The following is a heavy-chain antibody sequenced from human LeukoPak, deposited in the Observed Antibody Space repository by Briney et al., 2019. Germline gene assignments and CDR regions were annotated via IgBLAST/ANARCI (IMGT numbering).Heavy chain of an antibody. D-gene: IGHD6-19*01. CDR3: ARVRPPGYSSGWYDY. Sequence: GASVTVSCKASGYTFTGNYMHWVRQAPGQGLEWMGWINPNSGGTNYAQKFQGRVTMTRDTSISTAYMELSRLRSDDTAVYYCARVRPPGYSSGWYDYWGQGTLVTVSS. J-gene: IGHJ4*02. V-gene: IGHV1-2*02. CDR2: INPNSGGT. CDR1: GYTFTGNY.